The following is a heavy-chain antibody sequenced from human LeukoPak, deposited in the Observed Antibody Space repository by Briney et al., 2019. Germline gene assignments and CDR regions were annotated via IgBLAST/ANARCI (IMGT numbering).Heavy chain of an antibody. V-gene: IGHV1-69*13. D-gene: IGHD6-13*01. J-gene: IGHJ6*02. CDR1: GGTFSSYA. CDR2: IIPIFGTA. Sequence: ASVKVSCKASGGTFSSYAISWVRQAPGQGLEWMGGIIPIFGTANYAQKFQGRVTITADESTSTAYMELSSLRSEGTAVYYCARGRIAAALRDGMDVWGQGTTVTVSS. CDR3: ARGRIAAALRDGMDV.